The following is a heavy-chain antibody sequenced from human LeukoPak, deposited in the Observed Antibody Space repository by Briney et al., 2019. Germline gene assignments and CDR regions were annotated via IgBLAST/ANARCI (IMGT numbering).Heavy chain of an antibody. CDR1: GYTFTGYY. J-gene: IGHJ1*01. CDR2: INPNSGGT. D-gene: IGHD5-18*01. CDR3: ARGKLGYSYGLGYFQH. V-gene: IGHV1-2*02. Sequence: ASVKVSCKASGYTFTGYYMHWVRQAPGQGLEWMGWINPNSGGTNYAQKFQGRVTMTRDTSISTAYMELSRLRSDDTAVYYCARGKLGYSYGLGYFQHWGQGTLVTVSS.